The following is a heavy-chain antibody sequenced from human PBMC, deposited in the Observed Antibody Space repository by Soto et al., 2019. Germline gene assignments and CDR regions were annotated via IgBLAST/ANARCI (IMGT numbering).Heavy chain of an antibody. CDR2: ISAYNGNT. V-gene: IGHV1-18*01. J-gene: IGHJ5*02. CDR1: GYTFTSYG. D-gene: IGHD3-10*01. CDR3: ARDTMVRGPSPGYNWFDP. Sequence: QVQLVQSGAEVKKPGASVKVSCKASGYTFTSYGISWVRQAPGQGLEWMGWISAYNGNTNYAQKLQGRVTMTTDTSTSTAYMELRSLRSDDPAVYYGARDTMVRGPSPGYNWFDPWGQGTLVTVSS.